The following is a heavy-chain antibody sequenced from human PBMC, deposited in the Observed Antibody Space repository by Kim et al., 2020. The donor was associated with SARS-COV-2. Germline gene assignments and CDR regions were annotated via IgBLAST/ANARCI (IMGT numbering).Heavy chain of an antibody. CDR2: A. J-gene: IGHJ6*02. Sequence: ADYAQKFQGRVTITADESTSTAYMELSSLRSEDTAVYYCATAAAAGTPFWGQGTTVTVSS. V-gene: IGHV1-69*01. D-gene: IGHD6-13*01. CDR3: ATAAAAGTPF.